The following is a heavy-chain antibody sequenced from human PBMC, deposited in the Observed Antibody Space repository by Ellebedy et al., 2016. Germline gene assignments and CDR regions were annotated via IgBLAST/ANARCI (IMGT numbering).Heavy chain of an antibody. Sequence: ASVKVSCKASGYTFTSYVMHWVRQAPGQGVEWMGMINPSGGGTSYAQRFQDRVTMTRDTSTSTVYMELSSLRSEDTALYYCASGSRREYWGQGTLVTVSS. CDR2: INPSGGGT. CDR3: ASGSRREY. V-gene: IGHV1-46*01. J-gene: IGHJ4*02. CDR1: GYTFTSYV. D-gene: IGHD3-10*01.